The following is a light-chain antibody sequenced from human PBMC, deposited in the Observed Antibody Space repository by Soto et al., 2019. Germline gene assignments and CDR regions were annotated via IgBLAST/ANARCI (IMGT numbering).Light chain of an antibody. J-gene: IGKJ1*01. CDR1: QTISSW. V-gene: IGKV1-5*03. Sequence: DIQMTHAPSTLSGSVGDRVTITGRASQTISSWLAWYQQKPGKAPKLLIYAASTLQSGVPSRFSGSGSGTEFILTINNLQPEDFASYFCLQVYSFPRTFGLGTKVDIK. CDR3: LQVYSFPRT. CDR2: AAS.